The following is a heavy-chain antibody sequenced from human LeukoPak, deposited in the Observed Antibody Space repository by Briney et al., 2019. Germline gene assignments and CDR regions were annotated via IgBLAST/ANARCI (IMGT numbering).Heavy chain of an antibody. V-gene: IGHV4-39*01. Sequence: SETLSLTCTVSGGSISSSSYYWGWIRQPPGKGLEWIGSIYYSGSTYCNPSLKSRVTISVDTSKNQFSLKLSSVTAADTAVYYCARLYDYVWGSYRSTPAFDYWGQGTLVTVSS. CDR3: ARLYDYVWGSYRSTPAFDY. CDR2: IYYSGST. CDR1: GGSISSSSYY. D-gene: IGHD3-16*02. J-gene: IGHJ4*02.